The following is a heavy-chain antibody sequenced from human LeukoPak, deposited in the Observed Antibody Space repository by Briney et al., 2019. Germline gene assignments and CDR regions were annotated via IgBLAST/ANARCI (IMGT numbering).Heavy chain of an antibody. Sequence: SVKVSCKASGGTFISYTISWVRQAPGQGLEWMGRIIPILGIANYAQKFQGRVPITADKSTSAAYVELSSLRSEDTAVYYCARALFYYDSSGYFFDYWGQGTVVSVSS. J-gene: IGHJ4*02. CDR1: GGTFISYT. V-gene: IGHV1-69*10. CDR3: ARALFYYDSSGYFFDY. D-gene: IGHD3-22*01. CDR2: IIPILGIA.